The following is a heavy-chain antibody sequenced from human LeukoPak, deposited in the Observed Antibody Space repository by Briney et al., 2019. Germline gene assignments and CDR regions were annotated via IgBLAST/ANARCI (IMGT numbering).Heavy chain of an antibody. J-gene: IGHJ4*02. CDR2: IKQDGSEK. Sequence: GGSLRLSCAASGFTFSTYWMSWVRQAPGKGLEWVANIKQDGSEKYYVDSVKGRFTISRDNAKNSVFLQMNSLTAEDTALYYCARAGDPDYWGQGTLVTVSS. V-gene: IGHV3-7*02. CDR3: ARAGDPDY. CDR1: GFTFSTYW. D-gene: IGHD3-10*01.